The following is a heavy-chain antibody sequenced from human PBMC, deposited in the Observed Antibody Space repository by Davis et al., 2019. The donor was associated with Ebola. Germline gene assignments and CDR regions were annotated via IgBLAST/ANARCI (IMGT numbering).Heavy chain of an antibody. V-gene: IGHV3-21*01. Sequence: PGGSLRLSCAASGFTFSSYSMNWVRQAPGKGLEWVSSISSSSSYIYYADSVKGRFTISRDNAKNSLYLQMNSLRAEDTAVYYCARDTHYGELLYYYGMDVWGQGTTVTVSS. CDR1: GFTFSSYS. CDR3: ARDTHYGELLYYYGMDV. D-gene: IGHD4-17*01. CDR2: ISSSSSYI. J-gene: IGHJ6*02.